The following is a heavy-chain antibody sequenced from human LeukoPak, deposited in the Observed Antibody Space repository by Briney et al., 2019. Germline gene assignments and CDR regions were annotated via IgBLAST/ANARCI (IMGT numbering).Heavy chain of an antibody. Sequence: SQTLSLTCAVSGGSISSGGYSWSWIRQPPGKGLEWIGYIYHSGSTYYNPSLKSRVTISVDKSKNQFSLKLSSVTAADTAVYYCAGERAAARPHYYYGMDVWGQGTTVTVSS. J-gene: IGHJ6*02. D-gene: IGHD6-6*01. CDR3: AGERAAARPHYYYGMDV. CDR1: GGSISSGGYS. CDR2: IYHSGST. V-gene: IGHV4-30-2*02.